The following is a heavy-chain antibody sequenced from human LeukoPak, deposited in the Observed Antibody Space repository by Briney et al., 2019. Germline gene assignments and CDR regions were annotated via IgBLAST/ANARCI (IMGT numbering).Heavy chain of an antibody. CDR3: ARDSSTLGMDV. Sequence: GRSLRLSCAASGFTFSSYATHWVRQAPGKGLEWVAVISYDGSNKYYADSVKGRFTISRDNSKNTLYLQMNSLRAEDTAVYYCARDSSTLGMDVWGQGTTVTVSS. V-gene: IGHV3-30-3*01. J-gene: IGHJ6*02. CDR1: GFTFSSYA. CDR2: ISYDGSNK.